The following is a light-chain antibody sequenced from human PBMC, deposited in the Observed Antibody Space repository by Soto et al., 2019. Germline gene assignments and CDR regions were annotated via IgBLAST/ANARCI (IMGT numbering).Light chain of an antibody. Sequence: DIQMTQSQSSVSASVGDRVTITCRARQCISSCVAWYQTKPGKAPKLLIYDSYSLESGVPSRFSGSGSGTGFTLAISSLQPEDFATFYCQKAKSFVRVTFGPGTNVDIK. CDR3: QKAKSFVRVT. CDR2: DSY. V-gene: IGKV1-12*01. CDR1: QCISSC. J-gene: IGKJ3*01.